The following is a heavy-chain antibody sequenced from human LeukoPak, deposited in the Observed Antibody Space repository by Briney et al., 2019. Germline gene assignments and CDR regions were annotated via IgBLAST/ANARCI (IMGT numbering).Heavy chain of an antibody. CDR2: ISYDGSNK. CDR1: GFAFSSYA. Sequence: GGSLRLSCAASGFAFSSYAMHWVRQAPGKGLEWVAVISYDGSNKYYADSVKGRFTISRDNSKNTLYLQMNSLRAEDTAVYYCAKPIFGVVIAFDYWGQGTLVTVSS. D-gene: IGHD3-3*01. J-gene: IGHJ4*02. V-gene: IGHV3-30*18. CDR3: AKPIFGVVIAFDY.